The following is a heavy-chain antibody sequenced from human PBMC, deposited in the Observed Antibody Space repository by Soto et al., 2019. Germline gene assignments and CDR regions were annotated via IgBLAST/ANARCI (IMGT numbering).Heavy chain of an antibody. V-gene: IGHV4-59*01. CDR1: GGSISSYY. CDR3: ARAEAYYYGSGSSMGTFDY. Sequence: SETLSLTCTVSGGSISSYYWSWIRQPPGKGLEWIGYIYYSGSTNYNPSLKSRVTISVDTSKNQFSLKLSSVTAADTAVYYCARAEAYYYGSGSSMGTFDYWGQGTLVTVSS. J-gene: IGHJ4*02. D-gene: IGHD3-10*01. CDR2: IYYSGST.